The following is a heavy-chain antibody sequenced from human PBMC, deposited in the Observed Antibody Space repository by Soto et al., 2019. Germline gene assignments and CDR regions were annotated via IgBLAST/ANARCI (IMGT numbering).Heavy chain of an antibody. CDR2: ISYDGSNK. Sequence: QVQLVESGGGVVQPGRSLRLSCAASGFTFSSYGMHWVRQAPGKGLEWVAVISYDGSNKYYADSVKGRFTISRDNPKNTLYLQMTSLRAEDTAVYYCAKDKRAVVVTAPFDYWGQGTLVTVSS. J-gene: IGHJ4*02. D-gene: IGHD2-21*02. CDR3: AKDKRAVVVTAPFDY. V-gene: IGHV3-30*18. CDR1: GFTFSSYG.